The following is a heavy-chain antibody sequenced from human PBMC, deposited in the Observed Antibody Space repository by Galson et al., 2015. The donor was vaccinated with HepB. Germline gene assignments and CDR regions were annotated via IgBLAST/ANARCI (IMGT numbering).Heavy chain of an antibody. V-gene: IGHV4-59*01. CDR3: ARAPYSSSRRFDY. Sequence: ETLSLTCTVSGGSISSYYWSWIRQPPGKGLEWIGYIYYSGSTNYNPSLKSRVTISVDTSKNQFSLKLSSVTAADTAVYYCARAPYSSSRRFDYWGQGTLVTVSS. D-gene: IGHD6-6*01. J-gene: IGHJ4*02. CDR2: IYYSGST. CDR1: GGSISSYY.